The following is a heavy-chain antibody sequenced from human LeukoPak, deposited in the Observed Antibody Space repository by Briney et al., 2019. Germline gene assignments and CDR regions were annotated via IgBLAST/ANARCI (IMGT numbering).Heavy chain of an antibody. CDR3: ARDASRDIVVVPAWDV. J-gene: IGHJ6*04. Sequence: GGSLRLSCAASGFTFSSYSMNWVRQAPGKGLEWVSYISSSSSTIYYADSVKGRFTISRDNAKNSLYLQMNSLRAEDTAVYYCARDASRDIVVVPAWDVWGKGTTVTVSS. CDR2: ISSSSSTI. V-gene: IGHV3-48*01. CDR1: GFTFSSYS. D-gene: IGHD2-2*01.